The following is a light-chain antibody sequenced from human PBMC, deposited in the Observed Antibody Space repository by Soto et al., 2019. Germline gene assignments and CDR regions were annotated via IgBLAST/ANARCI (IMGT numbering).Light chain of an antibody. CDR1: QNLGSGY. J-gene: IGKJ1*01. CDR2: AAS. CDR3: PQYDTSPRT. V-gene: IGKV3-20*01. Sequence: MVLTRSPGNLSLSPGDRATLSCRASQNLGSGYLAWYQQKPGQAPRILIYAASTRATGIPDRFSGSGSGTDYSLTISRLEPGDFAVYYCPQYDTSPRTFGQGTKVDIK.